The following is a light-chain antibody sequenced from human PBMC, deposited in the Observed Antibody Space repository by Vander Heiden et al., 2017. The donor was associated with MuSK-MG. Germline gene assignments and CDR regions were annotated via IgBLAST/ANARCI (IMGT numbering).Light chain of an antibody. V-gene: IGLV1-40*01. CDR3: QSYDKTLSVWV. CDR2: DYD. Sequence: QSVLTQPPSVSGAPGQRVTLSCTGSNSNIGAGFAVHGYQHLPGTAPKLLIYDYDNRPSGVADRCSGSKSGTSASLAITGLQADDEAEYYCQSYDKTLSVWVFGGGTKLTVL. CDR1: NSNIGAGFA. J-gene: IGLJ3*02.